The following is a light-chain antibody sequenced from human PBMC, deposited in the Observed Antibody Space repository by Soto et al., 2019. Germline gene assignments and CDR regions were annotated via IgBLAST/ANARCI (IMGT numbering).Light chain of an antibody. CDR1: QTITNFY. V-gene: IGKV3-20*01. Sequence: EIVLTQSPGTLSLSPGERTTLSCRASQTITNFYLAWYQQKLGQAPRLLIYGASNRATGIPDRFSGSGSGTDFTLTISRLEPADSAVYYCQQFGGSPLRFTFGPGTKVDVK. CDR3: QQFGGSPLRFT. J-gene: IGKJ3*01. CDR2: GAS.